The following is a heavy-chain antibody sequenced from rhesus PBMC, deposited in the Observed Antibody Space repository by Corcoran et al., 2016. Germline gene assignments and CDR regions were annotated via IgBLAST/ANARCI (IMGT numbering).Heavy chain of an antibody. CDR2: IYGGSGST. D-gene: IGHD4-11*01. J-gene: IGHJ4*01. V-gene: IGHV4-127*01. Sequence: QVQLQESGPGLVKPSETLSLPCAVSGYSISSGYGWGWSRQPPGKGLEWIGQIYGGSGSTYYNPSLKSRVTVSKDTSKNQFSLKLSSVTAADTAVYYCARDFLPYFDYWGQGVLVTVSS. CDR3: ARDFLPYFDY. CDR1: GYSISSGYG.